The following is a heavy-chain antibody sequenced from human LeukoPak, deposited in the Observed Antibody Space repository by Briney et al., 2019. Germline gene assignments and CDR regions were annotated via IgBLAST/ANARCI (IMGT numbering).Heavy chain of an antibody. Sequence: TSETLSLTCTVSGGSFRSRNYLWSWIRQTPGEGLEWIGYISYSGSAYYNPSLKSRVTISIYTSNSQFSLRLRSVTAADTAVYYCAREVNIQADSDAFDIWGPGTTVTVSS. CDR3: AREVNIQADSDAFDI. CDR1: GGSFRSRNYL. D-gene: IGHD1/OR15-1a*01. V-gene: IGHV4-30-4*08. J-gene: IGHJ3*02. CDR2: ISYSGSA.